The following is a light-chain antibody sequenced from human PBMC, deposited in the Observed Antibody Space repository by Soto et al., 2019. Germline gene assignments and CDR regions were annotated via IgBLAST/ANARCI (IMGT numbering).Light chain of an antibody. CDR2: DVS. CDR1: RSDVGGYNY. J-gene: IGLJ2*01. Sequence: QSALTQPASVSGSPGQSITISCTGTRSDVGGYNYVSWYQQHPGKAPKLMIYDVSNRPSGVSNRFSGSKSGNTASLTISGLQAEDEADYYCSSYTSSSTVVCGGGTQLTVL. V-gene: IGLV2-14*01. CDR3: SSYTSSSTVV.